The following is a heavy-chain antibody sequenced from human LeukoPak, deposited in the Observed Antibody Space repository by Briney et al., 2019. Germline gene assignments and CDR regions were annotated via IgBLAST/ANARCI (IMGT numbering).Heavy chain of an antibody. V-gene: IGHV3-9*01. CDR1: GFTCDDYA. CDR2: ISWNSGSI. J-gene: IGHJ4*02. CDR3: AKASGWDNRDYFDY. Sequence: GGSLRLSCAASGFTCDDYAMHWVRQAPGKGLEWVSGISWNSGSIGYADSVKGRFTISRDNAKNSLYLQMNSLRAEDTALYYCAKASGWDNRDYFDYWGQGTLVTVSS. D-gene: IGHD1/OR15-1a*01.